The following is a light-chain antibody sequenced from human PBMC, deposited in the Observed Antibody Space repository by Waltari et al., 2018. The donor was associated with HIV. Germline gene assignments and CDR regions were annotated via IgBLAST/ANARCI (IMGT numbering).Light chain of an antibody. V-gene: IGLV2-14*01. Sequence: QSALTQPASVSGSPGQSIPISCTGTSSDVGGYNYVSWYQQHPGNAPKLMIYEVSNRPSGVSNRFSGSKSGNTASLTISGLQAEDEADYYCSSYTSSSTLVVFGGGTKLTVL. CDR1: SSDVGGYNY. J-gene: IGLJ2*01. CDR3: SSYTSSSTLVV. CDR2: EVS.